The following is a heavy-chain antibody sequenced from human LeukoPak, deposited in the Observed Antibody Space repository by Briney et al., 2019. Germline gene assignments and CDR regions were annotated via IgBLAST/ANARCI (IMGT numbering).Heavy chain of an antibody. V-gene: IGHV4-39*01. Sequence: PSQTLSLTCTVSGGSISSSSYYWGWIRQPPGKGLEWIGSIYYSGSTYYNPSLKSRVTISVDTSKNQFSLKLSSVTAADTAVYYCARRVRVYSSSYSNAFDIWGQGTMVTVSS. D-gene: IGHD6-6*01. CDR1: GGSISSSSYY. CDR3: ARRVRVYSSSYSNAFDI. CDR2: IYYSGST. J-gene: IGHJ3*02.